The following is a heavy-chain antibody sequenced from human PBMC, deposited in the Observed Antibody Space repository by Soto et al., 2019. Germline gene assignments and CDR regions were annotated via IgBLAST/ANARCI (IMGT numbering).Heavy chain of an antibody. CDR2: IKQDGSEK. D-gene: IGHD3-3*01. J-gene: IGHJ1*01. V-gene: IGHV3-7*05. CDR3: ARDGQYYDFWSGYLPGYFQH. CDR1: GFTFSSYW. Sequence: EVQLVESGGGLVQPGGSLRLSCAASGFTFSSYWMSWVRQAPGKGLEWVANIKQDGSEKYYVDSVKGRFTISRDNAKNSRYLQMNSLRAEDTAVYYCARDGQYYDFWSGYLPGYFQHWGQGTLVTVSS.